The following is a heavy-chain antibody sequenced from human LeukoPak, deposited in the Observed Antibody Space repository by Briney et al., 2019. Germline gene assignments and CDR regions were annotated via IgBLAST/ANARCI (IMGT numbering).Heavy chain of an antibody. J-gene: IGHJ4*02. D-gene: IGHD3-16*01. CDR2: IGGSGLRT. Sequence: GGSLRLSCAASGFNFNYYAMTWVRQAPGKGLEWVSGIGGSGLRTYYADSVRGRFTISRDNSRNTVTLELSSLRVEDTALYYCAKDRFGHTDQRPLAVDSWGQGTLVIVSS. V-gene: IGHV3-23*01. CDR3: AKDRFGHTDQRPLAVDS. CDR1: GFNFNYYA.